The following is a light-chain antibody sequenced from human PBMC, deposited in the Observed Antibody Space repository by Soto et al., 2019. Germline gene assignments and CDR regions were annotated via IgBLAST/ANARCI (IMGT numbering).Light chain of an antibody. CDR3: QAYADSRT. CDR2: GAS. Sequence: EIVLTQSPGTLSLSPGERATLSCRASQTVTSYLAWYQQKPGQAPRLLIYGASNRATGIPDRFSGSGSGTDFTLTISRLEPEDFAVYYCQAYADSRTFGHGTRVE. V-gene: IGKV3-20*01. J-gene: IGKJ1*01. CDR1: QTVTSY.